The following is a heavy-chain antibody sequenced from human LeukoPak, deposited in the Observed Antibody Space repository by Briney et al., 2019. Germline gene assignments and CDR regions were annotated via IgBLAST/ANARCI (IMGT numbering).Heavy chain of an antibody. D-gene: IGHD1-26*01. V-gene: IGHV1-8*03. CDR3: ARGGGSYVVDAFDI. J-gene: IGHJ3*02. Sequence: GASVKVSCKASGYTFTSYDINWVRQATGQGLEWMGWMNPNSGSTGYAQKFQGRVTITRNTSISTAYMELSSLRSEDTAVYYCARGGGSYVVDAFDIWGQGTMVTVSS. CDR1: GYTFTSYD. CDR2: MNPNSGST.